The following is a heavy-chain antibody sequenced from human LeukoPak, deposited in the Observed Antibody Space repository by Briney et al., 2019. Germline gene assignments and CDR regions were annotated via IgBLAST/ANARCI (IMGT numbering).Heavy chain of an antibody. CDR1: GDSVSSNSAA. J-gene: IGHJ3*02. Sequence: SQTLSLTCAISGDSVSSNSAAWDWVRQSPSRGLEWLARTYYRSKWYNVYAVSVKSPITINPDTSKNQLSLQLNSVSPEDTAVYYCAREITDSFDIWGQGTMVTVSS. D-gene: IGHD1-14*01. CDR2: TYYRSKWYN. V-gene: IGHV6-1*01. CDR3: AREITDSFDI.